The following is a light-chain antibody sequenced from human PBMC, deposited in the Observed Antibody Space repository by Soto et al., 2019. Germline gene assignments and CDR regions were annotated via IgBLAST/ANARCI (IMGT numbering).Light chain of an antibody. CDR1: QTVRRY. CDR2: DAS. V-gene: IGKV3-11*01. CDR3: QHRDSWPPT. Sequence: EIVLTQSPATLSLSPGERATLSCRASQTVRRYLAWYQQKPGQAPRLLIYDASNRATGIPARFSGSGSGTDFTLTISSLEPEDFVVYFCQHRDSWPPTFGQGTKLEIK. J-gene: IGKJ2*01.